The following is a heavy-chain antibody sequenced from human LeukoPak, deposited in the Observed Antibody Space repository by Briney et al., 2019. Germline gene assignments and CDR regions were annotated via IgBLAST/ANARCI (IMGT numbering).Heavy chain of an antibody. CDR2: ISGPGEFT. Sequence: GGSLRLSCAASGFMFSSYAMTWVRQAPGKGLEWVSSISGPGEFTYYAESVKGRCTISRDNPENTVYLQMNRLRVDDTAVYYCAKVGYGDLDKWGQGTLVPVSS. D-gene: IGHD4-17*01. CDR3: AKVGYGDLDK. V-gene: IGHV3-23*01. J-gene: IGHJ4*02. CDR1: GFMFSSYA.